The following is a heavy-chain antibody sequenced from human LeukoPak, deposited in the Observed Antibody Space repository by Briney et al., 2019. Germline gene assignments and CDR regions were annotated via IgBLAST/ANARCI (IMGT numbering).Heavy chain of an antibody. Sequence: GGPLRLSCAASGFTFKNYWMHWVRQAPGMGLVWVSSIRFDGGDTAYADFAKGRFTISRDNAKNTMFLQMNNLRAEDTAVYYCAKEIDGLDVWGQGTLVTVS. J-gene: IGHJ3*01. CDR3: AKEIDGLDV. CDR2: IRFDGGDT. CDR1: GFTFKNYW. V-gene: IGHV3-74*01.